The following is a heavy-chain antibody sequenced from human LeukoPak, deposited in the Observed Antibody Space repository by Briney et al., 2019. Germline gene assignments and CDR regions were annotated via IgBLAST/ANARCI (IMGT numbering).Heavy chain of an antibody. CDR2: IYYSGST. D-gene: IGHD3-9*01. Sequence: SETLSLTCTVSGGSISSYYWSWIRQPPGKGLEWIGYIYYSGSTNYNPSLKSRVTISVDTSKNQFSLKLSSVTAADTAVYYCARKGLYYDIFPADFDYWGQGTLVTVPS. J-gene: IGHJ4*02. V-gene: IGHV4-59*12. CDR3: ARKGLYYDIFPADFDY. CDR1: GGSISSYY.